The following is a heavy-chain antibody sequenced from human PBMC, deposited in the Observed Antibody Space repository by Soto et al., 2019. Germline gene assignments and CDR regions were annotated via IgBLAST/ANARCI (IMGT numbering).Heavy chain of an antibody. Sequence: SETLSLTCAVYGGSFSGYYWSWIRQPPGKGLEWIGEINHSGSTNYSPSLKSRVTISVDTSKNQFSLKLSSVTAADTAVYYCARPKGYQLLYGWFDPWGQGTLVTVSS. CDR1: GGSFSGYY. CDR3: ARPKGYQLLYGWFDP. D-gene: IGHD2-2*02. J-gene: IGHJ5*02. CDR2: INHSGST. V-gene: IGHV4-34*01.